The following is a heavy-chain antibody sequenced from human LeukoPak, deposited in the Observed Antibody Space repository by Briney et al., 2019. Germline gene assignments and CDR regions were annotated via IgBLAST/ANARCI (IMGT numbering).Heavy chain of an antibody. CDR2: ISAYNGNT. CDR3: ARILYYYDSSGRIGAFDI. Sequence: ASVKVSCKASGYTFTSYGISWVRQAPGQGLEWMGWISAYNGNTNYAQKLQGRVTMTTDTSTSTAYMELRSLRSDDTAVYYCARILYYYDSSGRIGAFDIWGQGTMVTVS. D-gene: IGHD3-22*01. J-gene: IGHJ3*02. V-gene: IGHV1-18*01. CDR1: GYTFTSYG.